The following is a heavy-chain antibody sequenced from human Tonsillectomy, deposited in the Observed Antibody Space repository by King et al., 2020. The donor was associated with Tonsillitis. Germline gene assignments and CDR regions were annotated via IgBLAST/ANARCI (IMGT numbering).Heavy chain of an antibody. CDR1: GFTFSNYA. CDR2: ISIDGRSR. V-gene: IGHV3-33*05. CDR3: ARDPDVGYYFDL. Sequence: VQLVESGGGVVQPGRSLRLSCAASGFTFSNYALHWVRQAPGKGLEWVAVISIDGRSRYYADSVKGRFTISRDNSKNTLYLQLNSLRAEDTAVYYCARDPDVGYYFDLWGQGALVSVSS. D-gene: IGHD1-14*01. J-gene: IGHJ4*02.